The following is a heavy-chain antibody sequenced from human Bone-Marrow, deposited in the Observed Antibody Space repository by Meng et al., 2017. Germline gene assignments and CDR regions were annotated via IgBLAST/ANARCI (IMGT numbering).Heavy chain of an antibody. D-gene: IGHD3-16*01. CDR2: IIPIFGTA. Sequence: SVKVSCKASGGTFSSYAISWVRQAPGQGLEWMGGIIPIFGTANYAQKFQGRVTITADKSTSTAYMELSSLRSEDTAVYYCARIVLGDELLPAGFYYYYGMDVWGQGTTVTVSS. CDR1: GGTFSSYA. V-gene: IGHV1-69*06. CDR3: ARIVLGDELLPAGFYYYYGMDV. J-gene: IGHJ6*02.